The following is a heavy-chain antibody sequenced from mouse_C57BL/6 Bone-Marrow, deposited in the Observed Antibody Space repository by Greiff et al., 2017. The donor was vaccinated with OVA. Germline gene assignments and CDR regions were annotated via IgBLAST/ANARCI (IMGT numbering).Heavy chain of an antibody. J-gene: IGHJ1*03. D-gene: IGHD2-4*01. Sequence: QVQLKESGPELVKPGASVKISCKASGYAFSRSWMNWVKQRPGKGLEWIGRIYPGDGDTNYNGKFKGKATLTADKSSSTAYMQLSSLTSEDSAVYFCAREDDYDWYFDVWGTGTTVTGSA. CDR1: GYAFSRSW. CDR2: IYPGDGDT. CDR3: AREDDYDWYFDV. V-gene: IGHV1-82*01.